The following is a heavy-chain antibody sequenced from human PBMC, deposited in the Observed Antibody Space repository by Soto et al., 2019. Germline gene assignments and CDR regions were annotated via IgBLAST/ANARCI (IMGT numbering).Heavy chain of an antibody. CDR1: CDSISSRSYY. CDR2: IYYSGST. J-gene: IGHJ4*02. D-gene: IGHD2-21*02. V-gene: IGHV4-39*01. Sequence: SETLSLTCTVTCDSISSRSYYWGWIRQPPGKGLEWIGSIYYSGSTYNNPSLRSRVSMSIDTSKDQFSLKLKSVTAADTALYLCARQRTSVVTQAYFDVWGTGSLGSVSS. CDR3: ARQRTSVVTQAYFDV.